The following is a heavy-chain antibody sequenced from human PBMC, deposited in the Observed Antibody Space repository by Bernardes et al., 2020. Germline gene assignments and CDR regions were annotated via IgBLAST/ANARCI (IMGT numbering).Heavy chain of an antibody. CDR3: ARALRGNYYDSSGYYYGGYYFDY. D-gene: IGHD3-22*01. CDR2: IIPIFGTA. V-gene: IGHV1-69*13. Sequence: SVKVSCKASGGTFSSYAISWVRQAPGQGLEWMGGIIPIFGTANYAQKFQGRVTITADESTSTAYMELSSLRSEDTAVYYCARALRGNYYDSSGYYYGGYYFDYWGQGTLVTVSS. J-gene: IGHJ4*02. CDR1: GGTFSSYA.